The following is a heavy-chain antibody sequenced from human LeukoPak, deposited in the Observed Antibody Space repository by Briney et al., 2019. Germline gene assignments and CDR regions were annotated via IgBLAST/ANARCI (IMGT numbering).Heavy chain of an antibody. CDR2: ISRDGTNK. CDR3: AGALPSPSGYFDY. Sequence: GGSLRLSCAASGFTFSNYAISWVRQAPGKGLEWVAVISRDGTNKYHADSVKGRFTISRDNSKNTLFLQMNSLRAEDTAVYYCAGALPSPSGYFDYWGQGTLVTVSS. V-gene: IGHV3-30*03. J-gene: IGHJ4*02. D-gene: IGHD7-27*01. CDR1: GFTFSNYA.